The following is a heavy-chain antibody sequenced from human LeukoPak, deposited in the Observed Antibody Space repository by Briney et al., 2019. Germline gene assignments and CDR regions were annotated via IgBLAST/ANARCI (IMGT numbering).Heavy chain of an antibody. CDR3: TTDSFYYYYGMDV. V-gene: IGHV3-15*01. J-gene: IGHJ6*02. CDR2: IKSKTDGGTT. Sequence: PGRSLRLSCAASGFTFSNAWMSWVRPAPGKGRERVGRIKSKTDGGTTDYAAPVKGRFIISRDDSKNTLYLQMNSLKTEDSAVDYCTTDSFYYYYGMDVWGQGTTVTVSS. CDR1: GFTFSNAW.